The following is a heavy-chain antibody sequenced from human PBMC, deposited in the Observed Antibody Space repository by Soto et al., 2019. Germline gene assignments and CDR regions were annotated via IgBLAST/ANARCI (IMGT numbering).Heavy chain of an antibody. V-gene: IGHV3-48*03. D-gene: IGHD4-4*01. CDR2: ISSSGSTV. CDR1: GFTFSSYE. Sequence: GGSLRLSCAASGFTFSSYEMNWVRQAPGKGLEWVSYISSSGSTVYYADSVKGRFTISRDNAKNSLYLQMNSLRAEDTAVYYCARDHDYSYYYYGMDVWGQGTTVTVSS. J-gene: IGHJ6*02. CDR3: ARDHDYSYYYYGMDV.